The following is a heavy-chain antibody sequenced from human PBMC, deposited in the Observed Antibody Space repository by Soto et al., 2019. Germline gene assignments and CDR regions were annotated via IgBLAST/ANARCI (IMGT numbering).Heavy chain of an antibody. V-gene: IGHV5-51*01. J-gene: IGHJ4*02. CDR2: IYPSDSDT. CDR1: VYNFAGYG. CDR3: ARGGVSTRTFDY. Sequence: GESLKISCKGSVYNFAGYGIAWVRQMPGKGLELMGIIYPSDSDTRYRPSFQGQVTISADKSISSAYLQWSSLRASDTAMYYCARGGVSTRTFDYWGQGTPVTVSS. D-gene: IGHD3-3*01.